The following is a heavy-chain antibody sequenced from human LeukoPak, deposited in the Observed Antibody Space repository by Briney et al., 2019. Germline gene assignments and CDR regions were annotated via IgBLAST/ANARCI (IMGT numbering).Heavy chain of an antibody. CDR1: GFTFSSYA. D-gene: IGHD3-22*01. J-gene: IGHJ3*02. CDR3: ARLPDYDSDAFDI. Sequence: GGSLRLSCAASGFTFSSYAMSWVRQAPGKGLEWVANIKQDGSEKYYVDSVKGRFTISRDNAKNSLYLQMNSLRAEDTAVYYCARLPDYDSDAFDIWGQGTMVTVSS. V-gene: IGHV3-7*01. CDR2: IKQDGSEK.